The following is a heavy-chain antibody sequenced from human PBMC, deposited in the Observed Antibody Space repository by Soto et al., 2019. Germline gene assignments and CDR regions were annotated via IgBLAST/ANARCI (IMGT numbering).Heavy chain of an antibody. CDR1: GFTFSRYS. V-gene: IGHV3-23*01. J-gene: IGHJ4*02. CDR3: AKGRWLQLGFTYFDY. D-gene: IGHD5-12*01. CDR2: IISGSGDTT. Sequence: GGSLRLSCAASGFTFSRYSMNWVRQAPGKGLEWVSSIISGSGDTTSYPDSVKGRFTISRDNSKKMLYLQMNSLRADDTAVYYCAKGRWLQLGFTYFDYWGQGTLVTVSS.